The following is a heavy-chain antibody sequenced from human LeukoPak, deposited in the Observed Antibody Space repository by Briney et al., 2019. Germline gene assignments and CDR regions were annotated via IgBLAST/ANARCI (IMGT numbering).Heavy chain of an antibody. CDR2: INWNGGST. V-gene: IGHV3-20*04. CDR1: GFTFDDYG. Sequence: GGSLRLSCAASGFTFDDYGMTWVRQAPGQGLEWDSSINWNGGSTGYADSVKGRFTISRDNAKNSLFLQMNSLRAEDTALYYCARDRGPYDSSGYYPYDAFDIWGQGTMVTVSS. J-gene: IGHJ3*02. CDR3: ARDRGPYDSSGYYPYDAFDI. D-gene: IGHD3-22*01.